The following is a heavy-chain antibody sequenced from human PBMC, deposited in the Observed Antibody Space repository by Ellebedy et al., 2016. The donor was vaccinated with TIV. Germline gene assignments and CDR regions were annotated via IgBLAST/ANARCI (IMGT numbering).Heavy chain of an antibody. V-gene: IGHV5-51*01. CDR1: GYRFSAYW. CDR3: ARRVIFTSDAFDF. Sequence: GESLKISXQGSGYRFSAYWIGWVRQMPGKGLEWMGYIYPPDSDTRYSPSFQGQVTISVDKSMNTAYLQWSSLKASDTAIYYCARRVIFTSDAFDFWGQGTVVTVSS. CDR2: IYPPDSDT. J-gene: IGHJ3*01. D-gene: IGHD2-2*01.